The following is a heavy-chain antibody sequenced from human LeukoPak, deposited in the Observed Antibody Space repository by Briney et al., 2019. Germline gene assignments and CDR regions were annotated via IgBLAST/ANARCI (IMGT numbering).Heavy chain of an antibody. J-gene: IGHJ4*02. Sequence: GGSLRLSCAASEFTFTNYAMTWVRQAPGKGLEWVSSITASGGDIFHADSVKGRLTISRDNSKNTLYLQMNSLRAEDTAVYYCAKGSSDYYYDYWGQGTLVTVSA. CDR3: AKGSSDYYYDY. CDR1: EFTFTNYA. D-gene: IGHD3-22*01. V-gene: IGHV3-23*01. CDR2: ITASGGDI.